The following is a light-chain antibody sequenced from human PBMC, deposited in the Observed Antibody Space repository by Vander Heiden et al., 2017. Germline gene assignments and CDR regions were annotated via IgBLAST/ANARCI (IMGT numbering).Light chain of an antibody. CDR2: DAS. Sequence: VLTQSPATLSLSPGERATLSCRASQSVSSYLAWYQQKPGQAPRLLIYDASNRATGIPARFSGSGSGTDFTLTISSLEPEDFAVYYCQQRSNWPITFGQGTRLEIK. V-gene: IGKV3-11*01. J-gene: IGKJ5*01. CDR1: QSVSSY. CDR3: QQRSNWPIT.